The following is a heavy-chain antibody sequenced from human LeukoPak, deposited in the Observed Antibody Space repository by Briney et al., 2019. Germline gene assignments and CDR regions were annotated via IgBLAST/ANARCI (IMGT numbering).Heavy chain of an antibody. J-gene: IGHJ6*03. CDR2: IYYSGST. Sequence: PSETLSLTCTVSGGSISSYYWSWIRQPPGKGLEWIGYIYYSGSTNYNPSLKSRVTISVDTSKNQFSLKLSSVTAADTAVYYCASFADYYYYMEVWGNGTTVTVSS. CDR1: GGSISSYY. CDR3: ASFADYYYYMEV. V-gene: IGHV4-59*01.